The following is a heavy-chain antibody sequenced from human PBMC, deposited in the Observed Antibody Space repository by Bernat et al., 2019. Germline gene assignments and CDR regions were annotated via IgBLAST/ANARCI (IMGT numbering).Heavy chain of an antibody. J-gene: IGHJ4*02. CDR2: ISGSGGST. V-gene: IGHV3-23*04. CDR1: GFTLSSYA. CDR3: AKERDLGELSLYPLDY. Sequence: EVQLVESGGGLVQPGGSLRLPCAASGFTLSSYATSWVRQAPGKGLEWVSAISGSGGSTYYADSVKGRFTTSRDNSKNPLYLQMNSLRAEDTAVYYCAKERDLGELSLYPLDYWGQGTLVTVSS. D-gene: IGHD3-16*02.